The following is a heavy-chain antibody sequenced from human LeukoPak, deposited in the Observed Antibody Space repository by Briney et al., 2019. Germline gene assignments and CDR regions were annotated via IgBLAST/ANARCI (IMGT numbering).Heavy chain of an antibody. CDR1: GFTFSNYA. V-gene: IGHV3-23*01. D-gene: IGHD1-26*01. CDR2: MSSSDGST. CDR3: AKRGLRGTYYFDH. Sequence: GGSLRLSCAASGFTFSNYAMSWVRQAPGKGQEWVSTMSSSDGSTFYADSVKGRFTISRDNSNNILYLQMNSLRAEDTAVYHCAKRGLRGTYYFDHWGQGTLVTVSS. J-gene: IGHJ4*02.